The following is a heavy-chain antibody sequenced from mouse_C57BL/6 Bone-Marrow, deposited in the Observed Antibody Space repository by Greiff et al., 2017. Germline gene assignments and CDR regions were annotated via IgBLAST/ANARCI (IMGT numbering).Heavy chain of an antibody. V-gene: IGHV1-64*01. D-gene: IGHD2-4*01. Sequence: VQLQQPGAELVKPGASVKLSCKASGYTFTSYWMHWVKQRPGQGLEWIGMIHPNSGSTNYNEKFKSKATLTVDKSSSTAYMQLSSLTSEDSAVYYCARIYYDPPWFAYCGQGTLVTVSA. CDR3: ARIYYDPPWFAY. J-gene: IGHJ3*01. CDR2: IHPNSGST. CDR1: GYTFTSYW.